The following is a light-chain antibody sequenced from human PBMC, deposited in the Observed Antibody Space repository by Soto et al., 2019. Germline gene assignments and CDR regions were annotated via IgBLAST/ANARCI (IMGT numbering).Light chain of an antibody. CDR3: ATWSDSLKGWV. CDR1: SSNIGNNG. Sequence: QSALTQPPSASEAPRQRVTISCSGSSSNIGNNGVNWYQQLPGAAPRLLIYGNDHRPSGVPDRFSASKSGTSASLAISGLRSEDEAFYYCATWSDSLKGWVFGGGTKLTVL. V-gene: IGLV1-36*01. J-gene: IGLJ3*02. CDR2: GND.